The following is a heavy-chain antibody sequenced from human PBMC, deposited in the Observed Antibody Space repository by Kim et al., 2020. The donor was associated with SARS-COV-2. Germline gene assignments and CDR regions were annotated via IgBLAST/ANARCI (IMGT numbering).Heavy chain of an antibody. CDR2: VVGSGNT. CDR3: AADPN. J-gene: IGHJ4*02. V-gene: IGHV1-58*01. Sequence: VVGSGNTNYAQKFQERVTITRDMSTSTAYMELSSLRSEDTAVYYCAADPNWGQGTLVTVSS.